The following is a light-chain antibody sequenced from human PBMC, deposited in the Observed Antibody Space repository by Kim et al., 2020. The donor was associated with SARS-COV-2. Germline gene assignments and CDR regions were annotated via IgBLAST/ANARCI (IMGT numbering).Light chain of an antibody. J-gene: IGLJ3*02. CDR3: SAWDSSLSAWV. CDR1: SNNVGNKG. CDR2: RNN. V-gene: IGLV10-54*01. Sequence: QAGLTQPPSVSKGLRQTATLTCTGNSNNVGNKGATWLQQHQGHPPKLLSYRNNNRPSGISDRLSASRSGDTASLTITGLQPEDEADYYCSAWDSSLSAWVFGGGTQLTVL.